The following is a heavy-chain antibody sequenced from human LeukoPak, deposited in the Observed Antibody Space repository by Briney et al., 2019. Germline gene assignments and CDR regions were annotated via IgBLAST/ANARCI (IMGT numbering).Heavy chain of an antibody. V-gene: IGHV3-11*01. J-gene: IGHJ4*02. CDR1: GFTFSDYY. Sequence: GGSLRLSCAASGFTFSDYYMGWIRQAPGKGLEWVSYITSSGSSIYSADSAKGRFTISRDSAKNSLYLQMNSLRAEDTAVYYCARAGIVGAATESPFDNWGQGSLVTVSS. D-gene: IGHD1-26*01. CDR3: ARAGIVGAATESPFDN. CDR2: ITSSGSSI.